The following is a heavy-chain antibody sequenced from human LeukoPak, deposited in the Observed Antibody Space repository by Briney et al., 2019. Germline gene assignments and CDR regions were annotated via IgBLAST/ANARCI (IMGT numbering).Heavy chain of an antibody. CDR3: ARHVRGSGRNDY. CDR1: GGSISSGSYY. D-gene: IGHD3-10*01. CDR2: IYTSGST. Sequence: SQTLSLTCTVSGGSISSGSYYWSWLRQPAGKGLEWIGRIYTSGSTNYNPSLKSRVTISVDTSKNQFSLKLSSVTAADTAVYYCARHVRGSGRNDYWGQGTLVTVSS. V-gene: IGHV4-61*02. J-gene: IGHJ4*02.